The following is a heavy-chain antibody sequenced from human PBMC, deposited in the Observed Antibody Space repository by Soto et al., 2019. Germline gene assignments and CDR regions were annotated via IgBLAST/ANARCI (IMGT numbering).Heavy chain of an antibody. CDR2: INPSGGST. CDR3: ARDKGRYYGSGRIPYYYYGMDV. V-gene: IGHV1-46*01. Sequence: ASGKVCCKASGYTFTSYDMHWVRQAPGQGLEWMGIINPSGGSTSYAQKFQGRVTMTRDTSTSTVYMELSSLRSEDTAVYYCARDKGRYYGSGRIPYYYYGMDVWGQGTTVTVSS. CDR1: GYTFTSYD. D-gene: IGHD3-10*01. J-gene: IGHJ6*02.